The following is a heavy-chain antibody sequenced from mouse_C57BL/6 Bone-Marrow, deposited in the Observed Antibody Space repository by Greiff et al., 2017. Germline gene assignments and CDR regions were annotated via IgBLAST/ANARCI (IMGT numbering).Heavy chain of an antibody. D-gene: IGHD1-1*01. CDR1: GYTFTSYW. CDR3: ATLRAWFAY. V-gene: IGHV1-62-3*01. CDR2: IDPNSGGT. Sequence: QVQLKQPGAELVKPGASVKLSCKASGYTFTSYWMHWVKQRPGRGLEWIGRIDPNSGGTKYNEKFKSKATLTVDKSSSTAYMQLSSLTSEDSAVYYCATLRAWFAYWGQGTLVTVSA. J-gene: IGHJ3*01.